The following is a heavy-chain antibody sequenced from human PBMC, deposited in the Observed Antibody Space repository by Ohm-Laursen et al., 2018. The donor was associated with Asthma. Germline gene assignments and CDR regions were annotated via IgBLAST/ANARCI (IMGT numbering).Heavy chain of an antibody. Sequence: SLRLSCSASGFSFSSYAMHWVRQAPGKGLECVALISYDGSTESYADSAKGRFTISRDNSKNTLYLQMNSLRAEDTAVYYCARNIGSYATGFDYWGQGTLVTVSS. CDR3: ARNIGSYATGFDY. CDR2: ISYDGSTE. CDR1: GFSFSSYA. D-gene: IGHD1-26*01. J-gene: IGHJ4*02. V-gene: IGHV3-30*03.